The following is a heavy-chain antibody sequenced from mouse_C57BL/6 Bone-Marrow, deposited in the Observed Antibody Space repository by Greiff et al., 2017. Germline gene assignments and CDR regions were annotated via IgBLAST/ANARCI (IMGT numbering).Heavy chain of an antibody. D-gene: IGHD2-3*01. J-gene: IGHJ2*01. CDR2: IDPEDGDT. CDR3: TTSDGCDY. V-gene: IGHV14-1*01. CDR1: GFNIKSYY. Sequence: VQLQQSGAELVRPGASVKLSCKASGFNIKSYYMHWVKQRPGQGLEWIGRIDPEDGDTEYAPKFKGKDTMTADTSSNTAYLQLSSLTSEDTAVYYCTTSDGCDYWGQGTTLTVSS.